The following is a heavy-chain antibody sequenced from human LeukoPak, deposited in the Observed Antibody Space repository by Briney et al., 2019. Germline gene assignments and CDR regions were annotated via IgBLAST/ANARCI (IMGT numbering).Heavy chain of an antibody. D-gene: IGHD1-26*01. CDR2: ISSSSTI. V-gene: IGHV3-48*01. J-gene: IGHJ4*02. CDR1: GFTFSSYS. Sequence: GGSLRLSCAASGFTFSSYSMNWVRQAPGKGLEWVSYISSSSTIYYADSVKGRFTISRDNAKNSLYLQMNSLRAEDTAVYYCASSVGATTGIDYWGQGTLVTVSS. CDR3: ASSVGATTGIDY.